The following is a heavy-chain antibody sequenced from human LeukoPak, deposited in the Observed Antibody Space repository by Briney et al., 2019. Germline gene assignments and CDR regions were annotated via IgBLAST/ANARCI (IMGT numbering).Heavy chain of an antibody. CDR2: ISAYNGNT. CDR3: ATTIFGMVIPDY. V-gene: IGHV1-18*01. J-gene: IGHJ4*02. D-gene: IGHD3-3*01. Sequence: GASVKVSCKASGYTFTSYGISWVRQAPGQGLEWMGWISAYNGNTNYAQKLQGRVTMTTDTSTSTTYMELRSLRSDDTAVYYCATTIFGMVIPDYWGQGTLVTVSS. CDR1: GYTFTSYG.